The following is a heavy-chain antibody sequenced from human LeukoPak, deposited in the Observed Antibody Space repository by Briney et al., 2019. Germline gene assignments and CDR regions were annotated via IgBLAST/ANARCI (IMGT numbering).Heavy chain of an antibody. CDR2: IVVGSDNT. Sequence: SVKVSCKASGFTFTSSAVQWVRQARGQRLEWIGWIVVGSDNTNYAQKFQERVTITRDMSTSTAYMELSSLRSEDTAVYYCATSMTTVTYFDYWGQGTLVTVSS. J-gene: IGHJ4*02. D-gene: IGHD4-11*01. V-gene: IGHV1-58*01. CDR1: GFTFTSSA. CDR3: ATSMTTVTYFDY.